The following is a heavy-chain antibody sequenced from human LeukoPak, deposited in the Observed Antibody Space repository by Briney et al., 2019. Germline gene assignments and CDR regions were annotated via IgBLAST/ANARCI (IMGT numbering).Heavy chain of an antibody. CDR3: ARIYSCYDYYFDY. Sequence: GASLQIYCKGSGYRFTSYWIGWVRQLPGKGLEWMGIIYPGDSDTRYSPSFQGQVTISADKSITTAYLQWSSLKASDTAMYYCARIYSCYDYYFDYWGQGTLVPVSS. D-gene: IGHD5-12*01. CDR2: IYPGDSDT. V-gene: IGHV5-51*01. CDR1: GYRFTSYW. J-gene: IGHJ4*02.